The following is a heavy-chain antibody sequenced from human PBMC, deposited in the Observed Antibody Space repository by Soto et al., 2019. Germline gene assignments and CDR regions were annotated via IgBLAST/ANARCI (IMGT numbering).Heavy chain of an antibody. CDR2: IYWDDDK. D-gene: IGHD3-16*01. CDR1: GFSLSTSGVG. CDR3: AYYDLPYYFDY. V-gene: IGHV2-5*02. Sequence: QITLKESGPTLVKPTQPLTLTCTFSGFSLSTSGVGVGWIRQPPGKALEWLALIYWDDDKRYSPSLKSRLTITKDTSKNQVVLTVTNMDPVDTATYEWAYYDLPYYFDYWGQGTLVTVSS. J-gene: IGHJ4*02.